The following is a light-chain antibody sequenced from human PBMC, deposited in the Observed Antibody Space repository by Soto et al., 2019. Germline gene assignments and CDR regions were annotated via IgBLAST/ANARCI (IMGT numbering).Light chain of an antibody. J-gene: IGLJ1*01. V-gene: IGLV1-40*01. CDR3: QSYDRSLSGWI. CDR2: ANR. Sequence: QSALTQPPSVSGAPGQRVTISCTGSSSNIGAPYDVHWYQQLPGSAPRLLIYANRNRPAGVSDRFSGSKSDTSASLVISGLQADDEADYYCQSYDRSLSGWIFGTGTKVTVL. CDR1: SSNIGAPYD.